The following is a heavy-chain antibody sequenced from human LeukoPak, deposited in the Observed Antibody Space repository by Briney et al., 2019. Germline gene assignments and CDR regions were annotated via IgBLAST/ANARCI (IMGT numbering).Heavy chain of an antibody. CDR3: AGGVASFDY. D-gene: IGHD2-15*01. CDR2: INRRSSYI. V-gene: IGHV3-21*04. Sequence: GSLRPSCATSGFTFSSYSLNWVRQAPGKGLEWVSSINRRSSYIYYPDSVKGRFTISRDNSKKSPYLQINSPKAEDTGVYFFAGGVASFDYWGQGTLVTVSS. J-gene: IGHJ4*02. CDR1: GFTFSSYS.